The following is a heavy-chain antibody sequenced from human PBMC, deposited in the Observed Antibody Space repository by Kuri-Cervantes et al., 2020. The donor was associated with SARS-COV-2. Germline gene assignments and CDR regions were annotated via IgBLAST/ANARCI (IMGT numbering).Heavy chain of an antibody. J-gene: IGHJ4*02. Sequence: SETLSLTCTVSGGPISSSSYYWGWIRQPPGKGLEWIGSIYYSGSTYYNPSLKSRVTISVDTSKNQFSLKLSSVTAADTAVYYCARETYEPLGTIFGVPGVPYFDYWGQGTLVTVSS. CDR2: IYYSGST. V-gene: IGHV4-39*07. CDR3: ARETYEPLGTIFGVPGVPYFDY. CDR1: GGPISSSSYY. D-gene: IGHD3-3*01.